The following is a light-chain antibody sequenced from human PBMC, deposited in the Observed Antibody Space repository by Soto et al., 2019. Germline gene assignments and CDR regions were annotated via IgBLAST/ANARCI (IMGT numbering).Light chain of an antibody. CDR2: VNT. J-gene: IGLJ3*02. V-gene: IGLV1-40*01. CDR3: YSFAYSNDFGV. Sequence: QSVLTQPPSVSGAPGQTITISCTGSSSNIGADFGVHWYQQLPGAAPKLVIFVNTNRPSGVPDRFSGSKSGNTASLTVSGLQAEDEADYYCYSFAYSNDFGVFGGGTKLTVL. CDR1: SSNIGADFG.